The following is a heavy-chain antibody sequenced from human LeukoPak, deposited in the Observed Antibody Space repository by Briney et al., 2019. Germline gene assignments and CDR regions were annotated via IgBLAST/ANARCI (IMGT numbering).Heavy chain of an antibody. CDR1: GGSISSYY. CDR3: ATSGGFNSPRHY. V-gene: IGHV4-59*01. CDR2: VCYNGTT. J-gene: IGHJ4*02. D-gene: IGHD3-16*01. Sequence: SETLSLTCTVSGGSISSYYWAWIRQPPGKGLEWIGYVCYNGTTNYSPSLRNRVAISIDTSKNQFSLKLNSATAADTAVYYCATSGGFNSPRHYWGQGTLVTVSS.